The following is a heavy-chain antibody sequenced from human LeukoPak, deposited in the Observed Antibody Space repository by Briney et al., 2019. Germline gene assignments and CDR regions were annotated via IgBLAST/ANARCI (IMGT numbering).Heavy chain of an antibody. CDR2: ISSSSSYI. Sequence: GGSLRLSCAASGFTFSSYSMNWVRQAPGKGLEWVSSISSSSSYIYYADSVKGRFTTSRDNAKNSLYLQMNSLRAEDTAVYYCARGGPHDPHDYWGQGTLVTVSS. D-gene: IGHD3-16*01. CDR3: ARGGPHDPHDY. CDR1: GFTFSSYS. V-gene: IGHV3-21*01. J-gene: IGHJ4*02.